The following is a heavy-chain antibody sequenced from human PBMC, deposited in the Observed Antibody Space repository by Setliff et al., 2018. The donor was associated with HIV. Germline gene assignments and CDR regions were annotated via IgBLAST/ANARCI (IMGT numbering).Heavy chain of an antibody. D-gene: IGHD6-6*01. CDR1: GDSVSNGRYY. Sequence: ASETLSLTCTVSGDSVSNGRYYWSWIRQPAGKGLEWIGHIYTSGSTDYNPSLKSRVTISVDTSKNQFSLKMSSVTAADTAVYYCARPYSSSSYYYYHMDVWGKGTAVTV. CDR3: ARPYSSSSYYYYHMDV. J-gene: IGHJ6*03. V-gene: IGHV4-61*09. CDR2: IYTSGST.